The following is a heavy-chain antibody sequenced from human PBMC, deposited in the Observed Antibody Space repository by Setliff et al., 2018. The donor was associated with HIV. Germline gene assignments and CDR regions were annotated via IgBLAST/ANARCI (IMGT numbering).Heavy chain of an antibody. Sequence: TLSLTFTVSGGSISSGGYYWSWIRQPAGKGLEWIGRIYSSGSTTYSPSLKSRATILLDPSKNQFSLKLSSVTAADTAVYYCARSRGTQQEEYYFDYWGPGTLVTVSS. V-gene: IGHV4-61*02. CDR3: ARSRGTQQEEYYFDY. CDR2: IYSSGST. D-gene: IGHD5-12*01. CDR1: GGSISSGGYY. J-gene: IGHJ4*02.